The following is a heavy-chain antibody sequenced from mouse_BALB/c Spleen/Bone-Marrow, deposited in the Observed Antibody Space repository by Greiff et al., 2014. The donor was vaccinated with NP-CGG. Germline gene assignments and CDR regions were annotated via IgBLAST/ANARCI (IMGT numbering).Heavy chain of an antibody. CDR2: ISDGGSYT. CDR3: ARGGQLRAMDY. V-gene: IGHV5-4*02. Sequence: EVKLVESGGGLVKPGGSLKLSCAASGFTFSDYYMYWVRQTPEKRLEWVATISDGGSYTYYPDSVKGRFTISRDNAKNNLYLQMSSLKSEDTAMYYCARGGQLRAMDYWGQGTSVTVSS. CDR1: GFTFSDYY. D-gene: IGHD3-2*02. J-gene: IGHJ4*01.